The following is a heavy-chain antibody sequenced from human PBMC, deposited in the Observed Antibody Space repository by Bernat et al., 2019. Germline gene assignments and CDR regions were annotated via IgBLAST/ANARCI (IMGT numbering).Heavy chain of an antibody. CDR1: GGSISSGGYY. CDR3: ARYVATYCSSTSCPPPGAFDI. J-gene: IGHJ3*02. D-gene: IGHD2-2*01. V-gene: IGHV4-31*01. Sequence: QVQLQESGPGLVKPSQTLSLTCTVSGGSISSGGYYWSWIRQHPGKGLEWIGYIYYSGSTYYNPSLKSLVTISVDTSKNQFSLKLSSVTAADTAVYYCARYVATYCSSTSCPPPGAFDIWGQGTMVTVSS. CDR2: IYYSGST.